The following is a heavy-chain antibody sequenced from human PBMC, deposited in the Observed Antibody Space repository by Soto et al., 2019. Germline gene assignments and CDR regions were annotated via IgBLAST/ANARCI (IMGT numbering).Heavy chain of an antibody. CDR1: GFTFDSYG. Sequence: QVQLVESGGGVVQPGRSLRLSCAASGFTFDSYGMHWVRQAPGKGLAWVAVISSDGNNKYYADSVKGRFTISRDNFKNTLYLQMSSLRADDTAVYYCAKDLLPNTVTTCGSWGQGTLVTVSS. V-gene: IGHV3-30*18. J-gene: IGHJ5*02. CDR3: AKDLLPNTVTTCGS. D-gene: IGHD4-17*01. CDR2: ISSDGNNK.